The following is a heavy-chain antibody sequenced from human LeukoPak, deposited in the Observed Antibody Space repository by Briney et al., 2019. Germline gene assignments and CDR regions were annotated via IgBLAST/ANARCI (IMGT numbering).Heavy chain of an antibody. CDR3: TRSYCSGGSCFNWFDP. CDR1: GFTFGDYA. Sequence: GGSLRLSCTASGFTFGDYAMSWVRQAPGKGLEWVGFIRSKAYGGTTEYAASVKGRFTISRDDSKSIAYLQMNSLKTEDTAVYYCTRSYCSGGSCFNWFDPWGQGTLVTVSS. D-gene: IGHD2-15*01. CDR2: IRSKAYGGTT. J-gene: IGHJ5*02. V-gene: IGHV3-49*04.